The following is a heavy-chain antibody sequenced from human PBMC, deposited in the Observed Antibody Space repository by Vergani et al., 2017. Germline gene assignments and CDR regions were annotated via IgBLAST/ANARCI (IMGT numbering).Heavy chain of an antibody. CDR2: VSGSSATP. Sequence: EVQLLESGGGLVQPGGSLRLSCEASGFSFPGYAMSWVRQAPGKGLEWVSSVSGSSATPYYADSVKGRFIISRDNSKNTLHLQINNLRVEDTAVYYCARGNYYGSGTYVDPWGQGTLVTVSS. D-gene: IGHD3-10*01. CDR1: GFSFPGYA. CDR3: ARGNYYGSGTYVDP. J-gene: IGHJ5*02. V-gene: IGHV3-23*01.